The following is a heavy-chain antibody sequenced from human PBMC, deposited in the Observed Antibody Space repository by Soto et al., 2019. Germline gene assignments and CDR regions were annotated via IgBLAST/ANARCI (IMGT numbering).Heavy chain of an antibody. CDR1: GGTFSNYA. CDR2: IILPFGTP. J-gene: IGHJ4*02. Sequence: QVRLVQSGAEVKKAGSSVKVSCKASGGTFSNYAIAWLRQAPGQGLEWMGGIILPFGTPNYAQKFQGRVTITADESLTTAYMEMSGLTSEDTAVYYCARGPDYEGYFDYWGRGTLVTVSS. D-gene: IGHD4-17*01. V-gene: IGHV1-69*12. CDR3: ARGPDYEGYFDY.